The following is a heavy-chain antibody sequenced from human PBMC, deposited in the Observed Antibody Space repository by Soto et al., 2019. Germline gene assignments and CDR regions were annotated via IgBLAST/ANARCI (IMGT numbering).Heavy chain of an antibody. Sequence: GGSLGLSCASSGFTFSDYYMSWIRQAPGKGLEWVSYISSSGSTIYYADSVKGRFTISRDNAKNSLYLQMNSLRAEDTAVYYCAREYYYDSSGYYPLFDYWGQGTLVTVSS. J-gene: IGHJ4*02. CDR3: AREYYYDSSGYYPLFDY. V-gene: IGHV3-11*01. CDR2: ISSSGSTI. CDR1: GFTFSDYY. D-gene: IGHD3-22*01.